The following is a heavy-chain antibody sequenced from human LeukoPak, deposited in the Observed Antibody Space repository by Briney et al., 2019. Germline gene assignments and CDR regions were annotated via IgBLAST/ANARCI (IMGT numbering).Heavy chain of an antibody. D-gene: IGHD2-2*01. J-gene: IGHJ6*03. Sequence: ASVKVSCKASGYTFTTHGINWVRQAPGQGLEWMGWIDTYNSNTNYAQKLQGRVTMTTDTSTSTAYMELRSLRSDDTAVYYCARDSIVVVPAAKLYYYYYYMDVWGKGTTVTISS. CDR2: IDTYNSNT. V-gene: IGHV1-18*01. CDR1: GYTFTTHG. CDR3: ARDSIVVVPAAKLYYYYYYMDV.